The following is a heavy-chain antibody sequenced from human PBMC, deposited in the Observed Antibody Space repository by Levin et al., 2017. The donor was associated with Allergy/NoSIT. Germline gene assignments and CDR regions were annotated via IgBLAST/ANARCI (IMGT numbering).Heavy chain of an antibody. CDR3: ATAVAATATDFEY. D-gene: IGHD6-19*01. CDR2: ISDSGST. J-gene: IGHJ4*02. Sequence: SQTLSLTCTVSGGSISSFYWNWIRQTPGKGLEWIGYISDSGSTKYNPSLKSRVTISEDTPKNQFSLKLTSVTAADTAVYYGATAVAATATDFEYWGQGTLVTVSS. CDR1: GGSISSFY. V-gene: IGHV4-59*01.